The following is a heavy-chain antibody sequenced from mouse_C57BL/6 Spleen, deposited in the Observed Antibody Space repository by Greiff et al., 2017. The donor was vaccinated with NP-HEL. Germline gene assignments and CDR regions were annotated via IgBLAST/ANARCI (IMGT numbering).Heavy chain of an antibody. D-gene: IGHD2-2*01. CDR1: GYTFTSYW. CDR3: ARSPSYYGYDY. Sequence: VQLQQPGAELVKPGASVKMSCKASGYTFTSYWITWGKQRPGQGLEWIGDIYPGSGSTNYNEKFKSKATLTVDTSSSTAYMQLSSLTSEDSAVYYCARSPSYYGYDYWGQGTTLTVSS. J-gene: IGHJ2*01. V-gene: IGHV1-55*01. CDR2: IYPGSGST.